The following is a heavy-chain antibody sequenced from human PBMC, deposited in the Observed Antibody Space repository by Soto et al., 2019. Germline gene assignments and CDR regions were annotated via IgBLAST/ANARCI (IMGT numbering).Heavy chain of an antibody. D-gene: IGHD2-21*01. V-gene: IGHV3-33*01. CDR1: GFTLDTYG. J-gene: IGHJ3*01. CDR3: ARDWGACTPGECYSHGFDL. CDR2: SWHDGRHL. Sequence: PGGSLRLSCAVSGFTLDTYGMHWVRQAAGQGLEWVAVSWHDGRHLDYADSVRGRFTVFRDDSKNTLFLEMNGLRDDDTAVYYCARDWGACTPGECYSHGFDLWGQGTLVTVSS.